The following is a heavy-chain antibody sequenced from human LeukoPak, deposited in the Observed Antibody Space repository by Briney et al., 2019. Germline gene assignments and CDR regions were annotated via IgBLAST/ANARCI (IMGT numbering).Heavy chain of an antibody. CDR3: ARETPRRGETRDGYR. V-gene: IGHV3-7*01. Sequence: EPGGSLRLSCAASGFIFKKYWMNWVRQVPGKGLECLANIKEDGSETYYADSVKGRFTISRDNPKNLLFLQINSLRVEDTAVYYCARETPRRGETRDGYRWGRGTVVTVSS. D-gene: IGHD5-24*01. CDR1: GFIFKKYW. J-gene: IGHJ4*02. CDR2: IKEDGSET.